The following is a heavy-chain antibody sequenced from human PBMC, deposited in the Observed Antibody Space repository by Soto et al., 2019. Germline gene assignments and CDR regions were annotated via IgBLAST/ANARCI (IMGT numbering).Heavy chain of an antibody. J-gene: IGHJ4*02. CDR1: GVSISSTTFY. V-gene: IGHV4-39*01. D-gene: IGHD4-4*01. Sequence: SETLSLTCIVSGVSISSTTFYWGWIRQPPGKGLEWIGTIHYSGTAYFNPSLGTRVTFPVDTSKNQFSLTLYSVTAADTAVYYCARTTGRHLDFWGQGILVTVSS. CDR2: IHYSGTA. CDR3: ARTTGRHLDF.